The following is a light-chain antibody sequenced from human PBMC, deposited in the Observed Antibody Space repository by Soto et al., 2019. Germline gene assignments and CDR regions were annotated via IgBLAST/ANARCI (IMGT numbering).Light chain of an antibody. CDR1: PSLDGY. J-gene: IGKJ4*01. CDR3: QQRSNWPLT. Sequence: EVVITQSPGTLSVSLGESGPLPCRASPSLDGYLAWYQKKPGQDPRILIYGASTRATGVTARFRGGGSGTEFNLTISRLETEDCAVYECQQRSNWPLTFGGGTKVDIK. V-gene: IGKV3-11*01. CDR2: GAS.